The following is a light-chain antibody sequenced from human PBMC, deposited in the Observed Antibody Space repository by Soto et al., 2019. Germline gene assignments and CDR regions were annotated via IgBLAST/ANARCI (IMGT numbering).Light chain of an antibody. CDR3: CSYADFYWV. Sequence: QSALTQPRSVSGSPGQSVTISCTGTSSDVGDYNYVSWYQQHPGKAPKLIIYDVSKRPSGVPDHFSGSKSGNTASLTISGLQAEDEADYYCCSYADFYWVFGGGTQLTVL. V-gene: IGLV2-11*01. CDR2: DVS. J-gene: IGLJ7*01. CDR1: SSDVGDYNY.